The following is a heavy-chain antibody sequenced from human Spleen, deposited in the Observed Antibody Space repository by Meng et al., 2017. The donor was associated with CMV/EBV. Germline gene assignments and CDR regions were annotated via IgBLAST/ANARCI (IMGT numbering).Heavy chain of an antibody. Sequence: ASGGTFSSYAMSWVRPAPGQGLGWMGGFIPSLRIPNYAQKFQGRVTITADKSTSAVYMELSSLRSEDTAVYYCATLQGPEGYWYFDLWGRGTLVTVSS. CDR2: FIPSLRIP. V-gene: IGHV1-69*10. CDR1: GGTFSSYA. D-gene: IGHD4-11*01. J-gene: IGHJ2*01. CDR3: ATLQGPEGYWYFDL.